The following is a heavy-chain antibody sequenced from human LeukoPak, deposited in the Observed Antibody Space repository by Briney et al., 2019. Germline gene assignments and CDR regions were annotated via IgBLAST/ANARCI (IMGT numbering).Heavy chain of an antibody. CDR2: IYYSGST. Sequence: SETLSLTCTVSGGSISSGGYHWGWLRHHPEKGLEWIGYIYYSGSTYYTPSLKSRVTMSLDTTKNQFSLKLRSVTAADTAVYYCARAHYDILTGYYGYFDLWGRGTLVTVSS. CDR3: ARAHYDILTGYYGYFDL. D-gene: IGHD3-9*01. V-gene: IGHV4-31*03. CDR1: GGSISSGGYH. J-gene: IGHJ2*01.